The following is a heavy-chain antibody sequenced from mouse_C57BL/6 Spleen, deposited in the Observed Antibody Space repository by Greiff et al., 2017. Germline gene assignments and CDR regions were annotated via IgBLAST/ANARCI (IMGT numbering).Heavy chain of an antibody. CDR1: GFTFSDYG. V-gene: IGHV5-15*01. CDR3: ARGGYYDYDHWYFDV. J-gene: IGHJ1*03. CDR2: ISNLAYSI. Sequence: EVMLVESGGGLVQPGGSLKLSCAASGFTFSDYGMAWVRQAPRKGPEWVAFISNLAYSIYYADTVTGRFTISRENAKNTLYLEMSSLRSEDTAMYYCARGGYYDYDHWYFDVWGTGTTVTVSS. D-gene: IGHD2-4*01.